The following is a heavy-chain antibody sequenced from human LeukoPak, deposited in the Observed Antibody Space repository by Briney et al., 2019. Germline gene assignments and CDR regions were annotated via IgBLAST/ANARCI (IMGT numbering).Heavy chain of an antibody. Sequence: SQTLSLTCTVSGGSISSRSHYWGWIRQPPGKGLEWIGSIYYNGDTYYHPSFKSRVAISVDRSRNQFSLKLGSVTAADTAVYYCTRQPTRDGFDIWGQGTMVTVSS. CDR3: TRQPTRDGFDI. V-gene: IGHV4-39*01. J-gene: IGHJ3*02. CDR2: IYYNGDT. CDR1: GGSISSRSHY.